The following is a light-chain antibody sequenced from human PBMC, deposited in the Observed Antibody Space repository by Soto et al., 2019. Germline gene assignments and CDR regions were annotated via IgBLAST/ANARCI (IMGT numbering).Light chain of an antibody. CDR1: QSISSY. Sequence: DIQMTQSPSSLSASVGDRVTITCRASQSISSYLNWYQQKPGKAPKLLIYAASSLQSGVPSRLSGSGSGTDFTLTISSLQPEDFANYHCQQSYSTPIFTFGPGTKVAIK. CDR2: AAS. CDR3: QQSYSTPIFT. J-gene: IGKJ3*01. V-gene: IGKV1-39*01.